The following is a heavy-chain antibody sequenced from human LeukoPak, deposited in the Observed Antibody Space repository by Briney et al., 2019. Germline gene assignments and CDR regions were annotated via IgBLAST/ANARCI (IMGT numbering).Heavy chain of an antibody. CDR1: GFTFRSYA. J-gene: IGHJ4*02. CDR3: ARARGYYYDSSGYPTLIDY. D-gene: IGHD3-22*01. V-gene: IGHV3-48*03. CDR2: ISSSGSTI. Sequence: NPGGSLRPSCAASGFTFRSYAMSWVRQAPGKGLEWVSYISSSGSTIYYADSVKGRFTISRDNAKNSLYLQMNSLRAEDTAVYYCARARGYYYDSSGYPTLIDYWGQGTLVTVSS.